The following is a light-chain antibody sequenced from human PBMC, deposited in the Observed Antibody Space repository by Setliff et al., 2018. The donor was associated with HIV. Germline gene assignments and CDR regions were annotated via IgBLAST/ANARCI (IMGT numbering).Light chain of an antibody. V-gene: IGKV3-11*01. CDR2: DAS. Sequence: EIVLTQSPATLSLSPGERATLSCRASQSVSYYLAWYQQKPGQAPRLLIYDASNRATGIPARFSGSGSGTDFTLTISSLEPEDFAVYYCQQRKNWPLTFGPGTKV. CDR3: QQRKNWPLT. J-gene: IGKJ3*01. CDR1: QSVSYY.